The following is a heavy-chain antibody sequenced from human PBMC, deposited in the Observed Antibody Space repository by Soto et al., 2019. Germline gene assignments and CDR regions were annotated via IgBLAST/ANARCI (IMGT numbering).Heavy chain of an antibody. CDR3: ARGRHIVVVVAARGYNWFDP. J-gene: IGHJ5*02. CDR1: GFTFSSYA. Sequence: GGSLRLSCAASGFTFSSYAMHWVRQAPGKGLKWVAVISYDGSNKYYADSVKGRFTISRDNSKNTLYLQMNSLRAEDTAVYYCARGRHIVVVVAARGYNWFDPWGQGTLVTVSS. V-gene: IGHV3-30-3*01. D-gene: IGHD2-15*01. CDR2: ISYDGSNK.